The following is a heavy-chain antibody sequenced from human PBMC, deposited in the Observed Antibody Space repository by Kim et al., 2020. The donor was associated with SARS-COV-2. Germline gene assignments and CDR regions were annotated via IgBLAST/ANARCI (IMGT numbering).Heavy chain of an antibody. CDR2: SIN. J-gene: IGHJ4*02. V-gene: IGHV3-74*01. D-gene: IGHD2-8*01. Sequence: SINRYADSGRGRFTISRDNAKNTLYLQMESLRREDTAVYYCVRDVTWSVDYWGQGTLVTVS. CDR3: VRDVTWSVDY.